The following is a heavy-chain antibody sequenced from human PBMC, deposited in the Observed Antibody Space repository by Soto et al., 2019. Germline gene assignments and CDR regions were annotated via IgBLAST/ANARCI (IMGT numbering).Heavy chain of an antibody. D-gene: IGHD3-10*01. Sequence: SETLSLTCAVYGGSFSGYYWSWIRQPPGKGLEWIGEINHSGSTNYNPSLKSRVTISVDTSKNQFSLKLSSVTAADTAVYYCARSMVRGVPYYMDVWGKGTTVTVSS. CDR2: INHSGST. CDR3: ARSMVRGVPYYMDV. V-gene: IGHV4-34*01. CDR1: GGSFSGYY. J-gene: IGHJ6*03.